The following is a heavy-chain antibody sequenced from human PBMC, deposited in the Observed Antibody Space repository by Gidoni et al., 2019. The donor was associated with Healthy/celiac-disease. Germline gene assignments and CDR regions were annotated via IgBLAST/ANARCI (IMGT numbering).Heavy chain of an antibody. Sequence: EVQLVESGGDLVQPGGSLRLSCAASGFPVSSNYMSWVRQAPGKGLEWVSVIYSGGSTYYADSVKGRFTISRDNSKNTLYLQMNSLRAEDTAVYYCAREINSGSYHHFDCWGQGTLVTVSS. J-gene: IGHJ4*02. CDR1: GFPVSSNY. CDR2: IYSGGST. CDR3: AREINSGSYHHFDC. D-gene: IGHD1-26*01. V-gene: IGHV3-66*02.